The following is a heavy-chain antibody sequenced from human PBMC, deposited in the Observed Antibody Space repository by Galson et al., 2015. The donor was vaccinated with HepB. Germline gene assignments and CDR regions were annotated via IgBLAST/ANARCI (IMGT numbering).Heavy chain of an antibody. D-gene: IGHD6-13*01. V-gene: IGHV3-30*02. CDR2: IRYDGSNK. CDR3: AKDAPNPYSSSWYEGHYFDY. Sequence: SLRLSCAASGFTFSSYGMHWVRQAPGKGLEWVAFIRYDGSNKYYADSVKGRFTISRDNSKNTLYLQMNSLRAEDTAVYYCAKDAPNPYSSSWYEGHYFDYWGQGTLVTVSS. CDR1: GFTFSSYG. J-gene: IGHJ4*02.